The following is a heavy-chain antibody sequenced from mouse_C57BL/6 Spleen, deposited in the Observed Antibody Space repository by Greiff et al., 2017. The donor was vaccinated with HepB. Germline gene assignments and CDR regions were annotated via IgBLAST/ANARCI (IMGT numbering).Heavy chain of an antibody. D-gene: IGHD1-1*01. Sequence: VQLQQSGPELVKPGASVKISCKASGYTFTDYYMNWVKQSHGKSLEWIGDINPNNGGTSYNQKFKGKATLTVDKSSSTAYMELRSLTSEDSAVYDCAIGGCDGSSDVSWFAYWGQGTLVTVSA. V-gene: IGHV1-26*01. CDR2: INPNNGGT. CDR1: GYTFTDYY. CDR3: AIGGCDGSSDVSWFAY. J-gene: IGHJ3*01.